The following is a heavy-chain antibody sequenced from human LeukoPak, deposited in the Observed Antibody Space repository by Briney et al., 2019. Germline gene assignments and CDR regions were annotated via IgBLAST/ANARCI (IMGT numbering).Heavy chain of an antibody. V-gene: IGHV3-23*01. CDR2: ISGSGGST. J-gene: IGHJ4*02. CDR1: GFTFDDYG. Sequence: GGSLRLSCAASGFTFDDYGMSWVRQAPGKGLEWVSAISGSGGSTYYADSVKGRFTISRDNSKNTLYLQMNSLRAEDTAVYYCAKSISGSYQDYSGQGTLVTVSS. CDR3: AKSISGSYQDY. D-gene: IGHD1-26*01.